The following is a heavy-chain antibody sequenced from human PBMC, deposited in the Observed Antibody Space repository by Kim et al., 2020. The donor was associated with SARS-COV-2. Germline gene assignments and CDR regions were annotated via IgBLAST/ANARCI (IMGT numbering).Heavy chain of an antibody. Sequence: GGSLRLSCAASGFTFSSFGMQWVRQAPGKGLEWVAVTAHDGTVQYYADSVKGRFTISRDNYRNTLHLQMNSLRSEDTALYYCAKEGSPKSSSWFDYWGQGTLVTVSS. CDR2: TAHDGTVQ. V-gene: IGHV3-30*18. J-gene: IGHJ5*01. CDR3: AKEGSPKSSSWFDY. CDR1: GFTFSSFG. D-gene: IGHD6-13*01.